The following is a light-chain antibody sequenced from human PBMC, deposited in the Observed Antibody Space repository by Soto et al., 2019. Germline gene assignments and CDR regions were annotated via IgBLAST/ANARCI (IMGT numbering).Light chain of an antibody. CDR3: SSYTSSNTLYV. J-gene: IGLJ1*01. CDR2: EVN. V-gene: IGLV2-14*01. CDR1: SSDVGDYNY. Sequence: QSVLTQPASVSGSPGQSITISCTGTSSDVGDYNYVSWYQQHPGKAPKLLIFEVNNRPSEVSDRFSGSKSGNTASLTISGLQADDEADYYCSSYTSSNTLYVFGSGTKLTVL.